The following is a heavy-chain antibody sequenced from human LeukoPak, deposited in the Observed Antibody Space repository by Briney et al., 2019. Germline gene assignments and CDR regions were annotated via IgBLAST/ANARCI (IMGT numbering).Heavy chain of an antibody. CDR1: GFTFSSYT. V-gene: IGHV3-23*01. D-gene: IGHD1-26*01. CDR3: AVPQWELLS. J-gene: IGHJ1*01. CDR2: ISASGGNT. Sequence: GGSLRLSCAASGFTFSSYTMSWVRQAPAKGLEWVSAISASGGNTYYADSVRGRFTISRDNSKNTLYLQMNSLRAEDTAVYYCAVPQWELLSGGQGTLLTVP.